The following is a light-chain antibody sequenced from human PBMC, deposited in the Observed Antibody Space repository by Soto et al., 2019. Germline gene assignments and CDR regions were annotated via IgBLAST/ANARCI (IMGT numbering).Light chain of an antibody. CDR2: EVS. J-gene: IGLJ1*01. V-gene: IGLV2-14*01. Sequence: QSALTQPASVSGSPGQSITISCTGTSSDVGGYNYVSWYQQHPGKAPKLMIYEVSNRPSGVSNRFSGSKSGNTASLTISGLQAEDEAHYYCSSYTSSSPLRVFGTGTKRTVL. CDR1: SSDVGGYNY. CDR3: SSYTSSSPLRV.